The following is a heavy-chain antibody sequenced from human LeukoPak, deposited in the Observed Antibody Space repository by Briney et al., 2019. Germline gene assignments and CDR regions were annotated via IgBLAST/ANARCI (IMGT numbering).Heavy chain of an antibody. D-gene: IGHD3-16*02. CDR2: IYSGGST. CDR1: GFTVSSNY. Sequence: GGSLRLSCAASGFTVSSNYMSWVRQAPGKGLEWVSVIYSGGSTYYADSVKGRFTISRDNSKNTLYLQMNSLRAEDTAVYYCAKDQPHYDYVWGSYRADEQSDAFDIWGQGTMVTVSS. CDR3: AKDQPHYDYVWGSYRADEQSDAFDI. V-gene: IGHV3-53*01. J-gene: IGHJ3*02.